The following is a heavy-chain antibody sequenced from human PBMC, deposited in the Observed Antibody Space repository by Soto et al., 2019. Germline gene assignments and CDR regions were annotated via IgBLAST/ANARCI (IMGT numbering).Heavy chain of an antibody. Sequence: QVQLVQSGAEVKKPGSSVKVSCKASGGTFSSYTISWVRQAPGQGLEWMGRLLPILGIANYAQKFQGRVTITADKSTSTAYMELSSLRSEDTAVYYCARPTREILLNGWEIYYYYGMDVWGQGTTVTVSS. J-gene: IGHJ6*02. D-gene: IGHD2-8*01. CDR2: LLPILGIA. CDR1: GGTFSSYT. CDR3: ARPTREILLNGWEIYYYYGMDV. V-gene: IGHV1-69*02.